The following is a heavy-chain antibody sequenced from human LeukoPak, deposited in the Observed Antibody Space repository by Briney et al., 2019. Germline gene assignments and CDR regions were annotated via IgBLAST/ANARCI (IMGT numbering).Heavy chain of an antibody. V-gene: IGHV4-61*01. Sequence: SETLSLTCTVSGGSVSSGSYYWSWIRQPPGKGLEWIGYIYYSGSTNYNPSLKSRVTISVDTSKNPFSLKLSSVTAADTAVYYCARDRLLWFGELSYGMDVWGKGTTVTVSS. CDR3: ARDRLLWFGELSYGMDV. CDR2: IYYSGST. J-gene: IGHJ6*04. D-gene: IGHD3-10*01. CDR1: GGSVSSGSYY.